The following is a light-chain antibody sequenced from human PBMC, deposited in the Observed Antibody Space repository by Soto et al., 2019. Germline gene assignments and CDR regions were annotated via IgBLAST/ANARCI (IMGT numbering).Light chain of an antibody. V-gene: IGKV1-27*01. J-gene: IGKJ1*01. CDR3: QKYYTAPET. CDR1: QGIGNY. CDR2: DAS. Sequence: DIQMTQSPSSLSSSVGDRVTITCRASQGIGNYLAWYQQKPGQVPKHLIYDASNLQSGVPSRFSGSGSGTDFTLTIRRLQPVDVATYYYQKYYTAPETFGQGTKVEIK.